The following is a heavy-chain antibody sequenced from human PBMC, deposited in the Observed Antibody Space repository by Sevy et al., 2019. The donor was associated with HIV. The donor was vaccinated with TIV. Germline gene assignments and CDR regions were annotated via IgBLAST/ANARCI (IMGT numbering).Heavy chain of an antibody. CDR3: AREGSSATKNNWFDP. V-gene: IGHV1-46*03. CDR1: GYTVTSYY. D-gene: IGHD6-6*01. Sequence: ASVKVSCKASGYTVTSYYMHWVRQAPGQGLEWMGITNPSGGSTSYAQKFQGRVTMTRDTSTSTVYMELSRLRSEDTAVYYCAREGSSATKNNWFDPWGQRTLVTVSS. CDR2: TNPSGGST. J-gene: IGHJ5*02.